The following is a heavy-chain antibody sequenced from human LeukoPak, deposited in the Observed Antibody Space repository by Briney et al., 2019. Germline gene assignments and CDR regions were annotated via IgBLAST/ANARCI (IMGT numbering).Heavy chain of an antibody. CDR2: ISAYNGNT. J-gene: IGHJ4*02. CDR1: GYTFTSYG. CDR3: ARDALWFGAVRHFDY. V-gene: IGHV1-18*01. Sequence: ASVKVSCKASGYTFTSYGISWVRQAPGQGLEWMGWISAYNGNTNYAQKLQGRVTMTTDTSTSTAYMELRSLRADDTAVYYCARDALWFGAVRHFDYWGQGTLVTVSS. D-gene: IGHD3-10*01.